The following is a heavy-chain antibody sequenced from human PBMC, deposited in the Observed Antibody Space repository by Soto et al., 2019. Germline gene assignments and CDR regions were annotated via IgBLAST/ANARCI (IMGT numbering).Heavy chain of an antibody. D-gene: IGHD2-2*01. CDR1: GFTFSNTW. V-gene: IGHV3-74*01. CDR2: INSDGTTT. J-gene: IGHJ6*02. CDR3: ATDGSYAQHV. Sequence: GGSLRLSCAASGFTFSNTWMHWVRQAPGKGLVWVSHINSDGTTTTYADSVKGRFTISRDNAKNTVHLQMNSLRAEDTAVYYCATDGSYAQHVWGQGTTVTVYS.